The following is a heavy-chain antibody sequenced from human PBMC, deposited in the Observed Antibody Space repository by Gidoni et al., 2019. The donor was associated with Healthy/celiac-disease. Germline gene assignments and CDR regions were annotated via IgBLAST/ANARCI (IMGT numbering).Heavy chain of an antibody. CDR2: RKQDGSEK. CDR1: GFTFSSYW. D-gene: IGHD3-10*01. V-gene: IGHV3-7*01. CDR3: ARGMITMVRGGDYYYMDV. Sequence: EVQLLESGGGSVQPGGSLRLSGAASGFTFSSYWMSWVRQAPGKGLEWVANRKQDGSEKYYVDSVKGRFTISRDNAKNSLYLQMNSLRAEDTAVYYCARGMITMVRGGDYYYMDVWGKGTTVTVSS. J-gene: IGHJ6*03.